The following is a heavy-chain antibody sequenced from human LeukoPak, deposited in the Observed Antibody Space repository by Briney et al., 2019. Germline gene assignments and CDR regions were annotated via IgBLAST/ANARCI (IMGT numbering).Heavy chain of an antibody. V-gene: IGHV1-69*04. J-gene: IGHJ4*02. CDR1: GGTFNIYA. CDR2: IIPILGIA. CDR3: ANLGYYFDY. Sequence: SVRVSFKASGGTFNIYAIRWVRQAPGQGLEWMGRIIPILGIANYAQKFQGRVTITADKSTSTAYMELSSLRSEDTAVYYCANLGYYFDYWGQGTLVTVSS.